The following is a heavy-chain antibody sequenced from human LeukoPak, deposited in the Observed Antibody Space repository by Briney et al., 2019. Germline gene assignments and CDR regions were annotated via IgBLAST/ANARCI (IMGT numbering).Heavy chain of an antibody. V-gene: IGHV4-4*09. CDR1: GVSVSDSY. CDR2: IYTSGSA. CDR3: AARRATDAAIDY. Sequence: SETLSLTCSVSGVSVSDSYCVWIRQTPGKGLEWIGYIYTSGSANYNPSLKSRVTISGDTSKNQFPLKLDFVTAADTAVYYCAARRATDAAIDYWGQGTLVTVSS. J-gene: IGHJ4*02. D-gene: IGHD1-1*01.